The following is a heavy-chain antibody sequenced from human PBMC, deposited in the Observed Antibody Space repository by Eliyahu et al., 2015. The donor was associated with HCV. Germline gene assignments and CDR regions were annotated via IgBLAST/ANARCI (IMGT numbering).Heavy chain of an antibody. V-gene: IGHV3-66*01. CDR2: IYSGGST. CDR1: GFTVSSNY. Sequence: EVQLVESGGGLVQPGGSLRLSCAASGFTVSSNYMSWVRQAPGKGLEWVSVIYSGGSTYYADSVKGRFTISRDNSKNTLYLQMNSLRAEDTAVYYCAVVHDYGGNSADRTDYWGQGTLVTVSS. D-gene: IGHD4-23*01. J-gene: IGHJ4*02. CDR3: AVVHDYGGNSADRTDY.